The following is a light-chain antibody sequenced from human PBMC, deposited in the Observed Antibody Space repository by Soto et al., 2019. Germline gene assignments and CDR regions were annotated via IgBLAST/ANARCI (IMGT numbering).Light chain of an antibody. CDR1: SSDVGSYNL. Sequence: QSVLTQPASVSGSPGQWITISCTGTSSDVGSYNLVSWYQQHPGKAPKLMIYEGSKRPSGVSNRFSGSKSGNTASLTISGLQAEDEADYYCCSYAGSSTYYVFGTGTKVTVL. CDR2: EGS. CDR3: CSYAGSSTYYV. V-gene: IGLV2-23*01. J-gene: IGLJ1*01.